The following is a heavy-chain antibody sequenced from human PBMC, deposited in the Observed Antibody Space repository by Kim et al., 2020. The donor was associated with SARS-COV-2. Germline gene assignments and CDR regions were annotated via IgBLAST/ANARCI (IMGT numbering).Heavy chain of an antibody. D-gene: IGHD2-15*01. V-gene: IGHV3-7*01. Sequence: GGSLRLSCVASGFVFSNYRMSWVRQAPGKGLEWVAEIKQDGSQGYYVAAGKGLFTVSRDNAKYTVYLQMHSLRADDTASYYCERDPCISSNCYGSFDPWGQGTLVTVSS. CDR2: IKQDGSQG. CDR1: GFVFSNYR. CDR3: ERDPCISSNCYGSFDP. J-gene: IGHJ5*02.